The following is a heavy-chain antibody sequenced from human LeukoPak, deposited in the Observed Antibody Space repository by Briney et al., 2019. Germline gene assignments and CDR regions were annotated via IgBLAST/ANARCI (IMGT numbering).Heavy chain of an antibody. CDR3: AKSRERGLYYFDQ. D-gene: IGHD1-26*01. CDR1: GFTFSNCG. V-gene: IGHV3-23*01. J-gene: IGHJ4*02. CDR2: ISTSGGGT. Sequence: GGSLRLSRAASGFTFSNCGMTWVRQAPGKGLEWVSGISTSGGGTYYADSVKGRFTISRDNSENTLYLQMNSLRAEDTAVYYCAKSRERGLYYFDQWGQGTLVTVSS.